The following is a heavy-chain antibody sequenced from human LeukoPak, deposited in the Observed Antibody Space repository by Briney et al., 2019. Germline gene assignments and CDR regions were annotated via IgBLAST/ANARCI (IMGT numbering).Heavy chain of an antibody. CDR1: GGSISSYW. CDR2: IESDGST. V-gene: IGHV3-74*01. Sequence: ETLSLTCTVSGGSISSYWMHWVRQTPGKGLMWVSRIESDGSTIYADSVKDRFTISRDNGKNTVYLQMNSLRVDDTAMYYCARAVTYFYGSVTYDWFDPWGQGTLVTVSS. J-gene: IGHJ5*02. CDR3: ARAVTYFYGSVTYDWFDP. D-gene: IGHD3-10*01.